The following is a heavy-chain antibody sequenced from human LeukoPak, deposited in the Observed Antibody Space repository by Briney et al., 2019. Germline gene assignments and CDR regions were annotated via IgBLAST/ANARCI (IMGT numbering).Heavy chain of an antibody. CDR2: IYHSGST. Sequence: SQTLSLTCAVSGGSISSGGYSWSWIRQPPGKGLEWIGYIYHSGSTYYNPSLKSRVTISVDRSKNQFSLKLSSVTAADTAVYYCARRGAGAAAGTFIYWGQGTLVTVSS. D-gene: IGHD6-13*01. CDR3: ARRGAGAAAGTFIY. CDR1: GGSISSGGYS. V-gene: IGHV4-30-2*01. J-gene: IGHJ4*02.